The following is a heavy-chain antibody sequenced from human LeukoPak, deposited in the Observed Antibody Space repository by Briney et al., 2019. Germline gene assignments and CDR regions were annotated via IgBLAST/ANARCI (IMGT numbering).Heavy chain of an antibody. D-gene: IGHD2-2*02. J-gene: IGHJ5*02. CDR2: ISGSGDST. CDR3: AKDRVLYDNWFDP. CDR1: GFTFSSYA. Sequence: PGGSLRLSCAASGFTFSSYAMSWVRQAPGKGLEWVSAISGSGDSTYYADSVKGRFTISRDNSKNTLYLQMNSLRAEDTAEYYCAKDRVLYDNWFDPWGQGTLVTVSS. V-gene: IGHV3-23*01.